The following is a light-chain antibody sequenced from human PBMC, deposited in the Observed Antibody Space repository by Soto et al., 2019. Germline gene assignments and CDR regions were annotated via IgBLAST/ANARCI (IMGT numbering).Light chain of an antibody. Sequence: QSALTQPRSVSGSPGQSVTISCTGTSSDVGGYHYVSWYQHHTGKAPKLILFGVSKRPSGVPDRLSGSKSGNTASLTISGLQADDEADYHCCSFAFTKTSALYVFRTGTKVTVL. CDR2: GVS. CDR3: CSFAFTKTSALYV. V-gene: IGLV2-11*01. J-gene: IGLJ1*01. CDR1: SSDVGGYHY.